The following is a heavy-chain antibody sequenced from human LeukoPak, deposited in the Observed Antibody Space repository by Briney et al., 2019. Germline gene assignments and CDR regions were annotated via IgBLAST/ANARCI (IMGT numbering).Heavy chain of an antibody. J-gene: IGHJ4*02. CDR2: IYCSGST. Sequence: PSQTLSLTCTVSGGSISSGDYYWSWIRQPPGKGLEWIGYIYCSGSTYYNPSLMGRFTVSLDTSKNQFSLKLSSVTAADTAVYYCARGLPYSYIDYWGQGTLVTVSS. CDR3: ARGLPYSYIDY. D-gene: IGHD4-11*01. V-gene: IGHV4-30-4*01. CDR1: GGSISSGDYY.